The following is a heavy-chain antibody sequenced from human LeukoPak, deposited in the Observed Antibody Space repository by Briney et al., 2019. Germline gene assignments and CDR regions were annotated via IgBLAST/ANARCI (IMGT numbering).Heavy chain of an antibody. CDR3: ARENSGEYQLLFSPYGMDV. J-gene: IGHJ6*02. D-gene: IGHD2-2*01. V-gene: IGHV1-69*04. Sequence: GASVKVSCKASGGTFSSYAISWVRQAPGQGLEWMGRIIPILCIANYAQKFQGRVTITADNSTSTAYMELSSLRSEDTAVYYCARENSGEYQLLFSPYGMDVWGQGTTVTVSS. CDR2: IIPILCIA. CDR1: GGTFSSYA.